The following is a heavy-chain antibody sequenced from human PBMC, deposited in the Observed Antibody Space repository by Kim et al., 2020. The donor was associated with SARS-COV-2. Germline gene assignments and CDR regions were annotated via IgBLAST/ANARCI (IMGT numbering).Heavy chain of an antibody. Sequence: SETLSLTCTISGGSISSYYWTWIRQPPGKGLEWIGYIYYSGTTNYNPFLKSRVTISLDTSKTQFSLSLNSVTAADTAVYYCARFYDYGDLWGQGTLVTVSS. CDR3: ARFYDYGDL. D-gene: IGHD4-17*01. CDR1: GGSISSYY. J-gene: IGHJ4*02. V-gene: IGHV4-59*01. CDR2: IYYSGTT.